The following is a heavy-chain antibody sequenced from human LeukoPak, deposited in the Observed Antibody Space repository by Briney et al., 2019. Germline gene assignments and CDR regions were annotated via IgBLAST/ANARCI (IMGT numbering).Heavy chain of an antibody. J-gene: IGHJ6*03. CDR2: ISGSGGST. D-gene: IGHD5-18*01. CDR1: GFTFSSYA. V-gene: IGHV3-23*01. CDR3: AKVGYINYYAYYHMDV. Sequence: GGSLRLSCAASGFTFSSYAMSWVRQAPGKGLEWVSSISGSGGSTYYADSVKGRFTISRDNSKSTLYLQMNSLRAGDTALYYCAKVGYINYYAYYHMDVWGKGTTVTVSS.